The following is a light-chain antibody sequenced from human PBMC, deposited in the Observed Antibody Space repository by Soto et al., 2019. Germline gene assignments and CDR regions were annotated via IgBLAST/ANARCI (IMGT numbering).Light chain of an antibody. V-gene: IGKV1-39*01. Sequence: DIQMTQSPSSLSASVGDRVTIICRASQSIVSYLNWYQQKPGKAPKLLVYAASSPRTGVPSRFSGSGSETNFTLTIGSLQPEDFATYDCQQSYTSPFNFGPGTQVDVK. J-gene: IGKJ3*01. CDR1: QSIVSY. CDR2: AAS. CDR3: QQSYTSPFN.